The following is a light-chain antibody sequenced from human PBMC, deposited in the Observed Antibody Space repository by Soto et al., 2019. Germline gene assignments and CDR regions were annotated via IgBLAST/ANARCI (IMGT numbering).Light chain of an antibody. CDR2: GAS. Sequence: EIVLTQSPGTLSLSPGERATLSCRASQSVSSNYLAWYQQKLGQAPRLLIYGASSRATGIPDRFSGSGSGTDFTLTISRLEPEDFAVYYCQQYAYSPRTFGRGTKVDIK. CDR1: QSVSSNY. CDR3: QQYAYSPRT. V-gene: IGKV3-20*01. J-gene: IGKJ2*01.